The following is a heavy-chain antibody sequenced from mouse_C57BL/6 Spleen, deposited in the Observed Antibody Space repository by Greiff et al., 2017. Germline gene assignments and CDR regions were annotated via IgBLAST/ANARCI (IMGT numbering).Heavy chain of an antibody. J-gene: IGHJ1*03. Sequence: VKLEESGPGLVAPSQSLSITCTVSGFSLTSYAISWVRQPPGKGLEWLGVIWTGGGTNYNSALKSRLSISKDNSKSQVFLKMNSLQTDDTARYYCARNFITTVVATEYFDVRGTGTTVTVSS. CDR2: IWTGGGT. D-gene: IGHD1-1*01. V-gene: IGHV2-9-1*01. CDR1: GFSLTSYA. CDR3: ARNFITTVVATEYFDV.